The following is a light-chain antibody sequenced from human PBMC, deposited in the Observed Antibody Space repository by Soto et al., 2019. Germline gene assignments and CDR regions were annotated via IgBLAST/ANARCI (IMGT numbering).Light chain of an antibody. Sequence: QSVLTQPPSASGTPGQRVTISCSGGSSNIGSNYAYWYRQLPGTAPNLVIYANSQPPSGVPDRFSGSKSGTSASLAISWLRSDDEADYYCATWDDSLRGVLFGGGTKLTVL. V-gene: IGLV1-47*01. CDR1: SSNIGSNY. CDR2: ANS. J-gene: IGLJ2*01. CDR3: ATWDDSLRGVL.